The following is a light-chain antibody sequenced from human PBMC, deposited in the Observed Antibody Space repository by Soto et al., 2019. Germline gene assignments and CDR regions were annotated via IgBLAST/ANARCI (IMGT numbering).Light chain of an antibody. Sequence: QSALTQPPSASGSPGQSVTISCTGTSSDVGDYDYVSWYQQHPGKAPKLMIYEVFKRPSGVPGRFSGSKSGNTASLIVSGFQAEDEAVYYCSSYAGSNNVVFGGGTTLTVL. V-gene: IGLV2-8*01. CDR2: EVF. CDR1: SSDVGDYDY. J-gene: IGLJ2*01. CDR3: SSYAGSNNVV.